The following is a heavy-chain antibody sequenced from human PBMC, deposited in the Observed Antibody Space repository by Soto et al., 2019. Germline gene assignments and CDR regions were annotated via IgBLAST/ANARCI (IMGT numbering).Heavy chain of an antibody. CDR2: ISGSGGST. J-gene: IGHJ6*04. Sequence: AGTLRLSCAVSGFTFSSYAMSWLRQAPGKGLEWVSAISGSGGSTYYADSVKGRFTISRDNSKNTLYLQMNSLRAEDTAVYYCAKEKRYLEWFASYCGMNVWGKGTTVTVS. CDR3: AKEKRYLEWFASYCGMNV. D-gene: IGHD3-9*01. CDR1: GFTFSSYA. V-gene: IGHV3-23*01.